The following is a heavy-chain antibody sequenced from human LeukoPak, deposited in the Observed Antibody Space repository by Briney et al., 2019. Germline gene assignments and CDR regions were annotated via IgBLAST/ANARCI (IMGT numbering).Heavy chain of an antibody. J-gene: IGHJ4*02. Sequence: SETLSLTCAVYGGSFSGYHWSWLRQPPGKGLEWIGYMYYSGSTNYNPSLKSRVTISVDTSKNQFSLNLTSVTAADTAMYYCARVDSSSWYSVDYWGQGTLVTVSS. D-gene: IGHD6-13*01. CDR3: ARVDSSSWYSVDY. CDR2: MYYSGST. V-gene: IGHV4-59*01. CDR1: GGSFSGYH.